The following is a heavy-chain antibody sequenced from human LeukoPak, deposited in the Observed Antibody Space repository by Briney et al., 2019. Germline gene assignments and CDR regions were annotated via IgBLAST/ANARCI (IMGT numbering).Heavy chain of an antibody. CDR3: AREEVVTAIWHYFDY. CDR1: GGSISSYY. Sequence: SETLSLTCTVSGGSISSYYWSWIRQPPGKGLEWIGYIYYSGSTNYNPSLKSRVTISVDTSKNQFSLKLGSVTAADTAVYYCAREEVVTAIWHYFDYWGQGTLVTVSS. D-gene: IGHD2-21*02. J-gene: IGHJ4*02. CDR2: IYYSGST. V-gene: IGHV4-59*01.